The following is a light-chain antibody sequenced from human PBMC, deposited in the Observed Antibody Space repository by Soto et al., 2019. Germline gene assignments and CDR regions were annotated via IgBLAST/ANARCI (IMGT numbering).Light chain of an antibody. V-gene: IGKV3-20*01. J-gene: IGKJ3*01. Sequence: EIVLTQSPGTLSLSPGERATLSCRASQSVSSSYLAWYQQKPGQAPRLLIYGASSTATVIPDRFSGSGSGTDFTLTISRLEAEDFADYYWQQYGSSLTFGPGTKVDIK. CDR3: QQYGSSLT. CDR1: QSVSSSY. CDR2: GAS.